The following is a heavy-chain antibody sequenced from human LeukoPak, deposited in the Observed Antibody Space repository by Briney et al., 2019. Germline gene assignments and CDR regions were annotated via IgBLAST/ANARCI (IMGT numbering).Heavy chain of an antibody. V-gene: IGHV3-23*01. J-gene: IGHJ4*02. Sequence: GGSLRLSCGTSGFTFSNYAMSWVRQAPGKGLEWVSAISGSGSNTYYADSVKGRFTISRDNAKKSVYLQMDSLRVEDTAVYYCARDQIGSWWGQGTLVIVSS. CDR3: ARDQIGSW. CDR2: ISGSGSNT. CDR1: GFTFSNYA. D-gene: IGHD6-13*01.